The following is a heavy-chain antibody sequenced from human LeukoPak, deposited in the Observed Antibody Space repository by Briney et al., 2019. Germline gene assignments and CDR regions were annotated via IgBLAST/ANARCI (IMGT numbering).Heavy chain of an antibody. CDR3: ARELPTGTDYFDY. V-gene: IGHV3-21*01. CDR1: GFTFSTYS. Sequence: GGSLRLSCAASGFTFSTYSMIWVRQAPGKGLEWVSYISSGSSYIYYAGSLRGRFTISRDNAKNSLYLQMNSLRAEDTAVYYCARELPTGTDYFDYWGQGTLVTVSS. D-gene: IGHD3-10*01. CDR2: ISSGSSYI. J-gene: IGHJ4*02.